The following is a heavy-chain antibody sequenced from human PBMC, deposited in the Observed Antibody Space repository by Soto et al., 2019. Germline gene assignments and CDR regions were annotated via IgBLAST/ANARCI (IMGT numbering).Heavy chain of an antibody. CDR3: AIIGYCSSTSCPPGFDY. V-gene: IGHV4-61*01. CDR1: GGSVSSGSYY. CDR2: IYHSGST. D-gene: IGHD2-2*01. J-gene: IGHJ4*02. Sequence: SETLSLTCTVSGGSVSSGSYYWSWIRQPPGKGLEWIGEIYHSGSTNYNPSLKSRVTISVDKSKNQFSLKLSSVTAADTAVYYCAIIGYCSSTSCPPGFDYWGQGTLVTVSS.